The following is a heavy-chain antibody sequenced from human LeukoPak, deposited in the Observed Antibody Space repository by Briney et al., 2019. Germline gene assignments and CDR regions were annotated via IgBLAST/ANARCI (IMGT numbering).Heavy chain of an antibody. V-gene: IGHV3-23*01. CDR1: GFTFSSYA. J-gene: IGHJ1*01. Sequence: PGGSLRPSCAASGFTFSSYAMSWVRQAPGKGLEWVSAISGSGGSTYYADSVKGRFTISRDDSKNTLYLQMNSLRAEDTAVYYCAKPPIVGATGYFQHWGQGTLVTVSS. CDR2: ISGSGGST. CDR3: AKPPIVGATGYFQH. D-gene: IGHD1-26*01.